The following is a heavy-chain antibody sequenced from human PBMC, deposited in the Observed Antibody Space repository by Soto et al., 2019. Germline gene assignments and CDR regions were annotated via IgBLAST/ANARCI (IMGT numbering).Heavy chain of an antibody. D-gene: IGHD3-10*01. Sequence: GSLRLSCAASGFTFSSYSMNWVRQAPGKGLEWVSSISSSSSYIYYADSVKGRFTISRDNAKNSLYLQMNSLRAEDTAVYYCARYSEDVYGSGSYDIDYWGQGTLVTVS. CDR1: GFTFSSYS. CDR2: ISSSSSYI. V-gene: IGHV3-21*01. CDR3: ARYSEDVYGSGSYDIDY. J-gene: IGHJ4*02.